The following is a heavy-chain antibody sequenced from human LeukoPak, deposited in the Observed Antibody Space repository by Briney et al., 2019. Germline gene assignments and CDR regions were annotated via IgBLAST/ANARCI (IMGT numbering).Heavy chain of an antibody. V-gene: IGHV4-34*01. CDR2: INHSGST. Sequence: SETLSLTCAAYGGSSSGYYWSWVRQPPGKGLEWIGEINHSGSTNYNPSLKSRVTISVDTSKNQFSLKLSSMTAADTAVYYCARARYYYGSGSYSNLPKWFDPWGQGTLVTVSS. CDR3: ARARYYYGSGSYSNLPKWFDP. D-gene: IGHD3-10*01. J-gene: IGHJ5*02. CDR1: GGSSSGYY.